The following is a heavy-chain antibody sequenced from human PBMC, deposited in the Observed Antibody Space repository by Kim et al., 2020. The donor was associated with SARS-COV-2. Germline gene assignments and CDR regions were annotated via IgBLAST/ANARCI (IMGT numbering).Heavy chain of an antibody. V-gene: IGHV3-53*01. CDR2: IYSGGST. Sequence: GGSLRLSCAASGFTVSSNYMSWVRQAPGKGLEWVSVIYSGGSTYYADSVKGRFTISRDNSKNTLYLQMNSLRAEDTAVYYCARAKCSPYSGSQEGWFDPWGQGTLVTVSS. CDR3: ARAKCSPYSGSQEGWFDP. D-gene: IGHD1-26*01. CDR1: GFTVSSNY. J-gene: IGHJ5*02.